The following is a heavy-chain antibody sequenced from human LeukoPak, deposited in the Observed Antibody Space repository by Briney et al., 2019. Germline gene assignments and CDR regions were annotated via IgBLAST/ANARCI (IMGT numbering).Heavy chain of an antibody. CDR1: GYTFTSYD. Sequence: DSLKVSCTVSGYTFTSYDISWVRQATGQGLEWMGWMNPNSGNTGYAQKFQGRVTMTRNTSISTAYMELSSLRSEDTAVYYCARAYPPYYYDFWSGYYPYYYYGMDVWGQGTTVTVSS. CDR2: MNPNSGNT. J-gene: IGHJ6*02. CDR3: ARAYPPYYYDFWSGYYPYYYYGMDV. V-gene: IGHV1-8*01. D-gene: IGHD3-3*01.